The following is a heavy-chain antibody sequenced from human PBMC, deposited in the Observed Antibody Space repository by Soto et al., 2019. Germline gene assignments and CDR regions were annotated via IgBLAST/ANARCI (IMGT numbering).Heavy chain of an antibody. V-gene: IGHV3-72*01. Sequence: GGSLRLSCAASGFTFSDHYMDWVRQAPGKGLEWVGRTRNKANSYTTEYAASVKGRFTISRDDSKNSLYLQMNSLKTEDTAVYYCARDLGVVVAATVWGQGTLVTVSS. CDR2: TRNKANSYTT. CDR1: GFTFSDHY. J-gene: IGHJ4*02. CDR3: ARDLGVVVAATV. D-gene: IGHD2-15*01.